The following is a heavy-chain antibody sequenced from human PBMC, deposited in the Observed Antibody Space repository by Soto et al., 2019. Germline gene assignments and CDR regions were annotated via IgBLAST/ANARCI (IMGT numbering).Heavy chain of an antibody. CDR1: GFTFSSYS. CDR3: ARALYGDSTLIDAFDI. Sequence: GGSLRLSCAASGFTFSSYSMNWVRQAPGKGLEWVSYISSSSSTIYYADSVKGRFTISRDNAKNSLYLQMNSLRAEDTAVYYCARALYGDSTLIDAFDIWGQGTMVTVSS. V-gene: IGHV3-48*01. D-gene: IGHD4-17*01. J-gene: IGHJ3*02. CDR2: ISSSSSTI.